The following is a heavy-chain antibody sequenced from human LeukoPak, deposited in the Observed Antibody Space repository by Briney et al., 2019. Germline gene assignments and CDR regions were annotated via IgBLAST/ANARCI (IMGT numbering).Heavy chain of an antibody. V-gene: IGHV4-59*08. CDR2: VYYTGST. CDR3: TRRGGSSSSDWFDP. CDR1: GGSISNYY. J-gene: IGHJ5*02. Sequence: SETLSITCTVSGGSISNYYWSWIRQPPGKGLEWIGYVYYTGSTSYNPSLKSRVTISGDTSKNQFSLKLSSVTAADTAVYYCTRRGGSSSSDWFDPWGQGTLVIVSS. D-gene: IGHD6-6*01.